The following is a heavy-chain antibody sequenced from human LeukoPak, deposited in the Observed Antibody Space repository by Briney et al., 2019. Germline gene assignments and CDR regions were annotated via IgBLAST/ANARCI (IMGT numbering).Heavy chain of an antibody. J-gene: IGHJ4*02. V-gene: IGHV3-74*01. CDR2: INSDGSST. CDR3: AKGRYYYDSKPRSDY. CDR1: GFTFSSYW. D-gene: IGHD3-22*01. Sequence: GGSLRLSCAASGFTFSSYWMHWVRQAPGKGLVWVSRINSDGSSTSYADSVKGRFTIPRDNAKNSLYLQMNSLRAEDTAVYYCAKGRYYYDSKPRSDYWGQGTLVTVSS.